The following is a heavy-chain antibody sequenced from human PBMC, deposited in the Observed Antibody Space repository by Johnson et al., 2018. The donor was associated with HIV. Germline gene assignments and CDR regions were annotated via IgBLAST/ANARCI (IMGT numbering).Heavy chain of an antibody. D-gene: IGHD1-26*01. J-gene: IGHJ3*01. CDR3: AKDNVVGALTIWGNRAFDS. CDR2: ISWKSGNT. Sequence: EVQLVESGGGLVKPGGSLRLSCAASVFTFSDYYMSWIRQAPGKGLEWVSGISWKSGNTGYADSVKGRFTISRDNAKNFVHLQMNSLRADDTALYYCAKDNVVGALTIWGNRAFDSWGQGTMVTVSS. V-gene: IGHV3-9*01. CDR1: VFTFSDYY.